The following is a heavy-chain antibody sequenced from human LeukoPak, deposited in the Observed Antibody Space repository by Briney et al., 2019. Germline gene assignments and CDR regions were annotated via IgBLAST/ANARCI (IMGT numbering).Heavy chain of an antibody. CDR2: ISYDGSNK. D-gene: IGHD6-6*01. Sequence: GGSLRLSCAASGFTFSSYGMHWVRQAPGKGLEWVAVISYDGSNKYYADSVRGRFTISRDNSKNTLYLQMNSLRAEDTAVYYCAKDRDSYYFDYWGQGTLVTVSS. CDR1: GFTFSSYG. V-gene: IGHV3-30*18. CDR3: AKDRDSYYFDY. J-gene: IGHJ4*02.